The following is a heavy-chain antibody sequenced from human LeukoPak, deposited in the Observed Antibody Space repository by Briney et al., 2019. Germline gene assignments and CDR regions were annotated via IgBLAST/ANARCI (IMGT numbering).Heavy chain of an antibody. CDR3: ARDRVPFGVVIDAFDI. V-gene: IGHV3-7*01. J-gene: IGHJ3*02. Sequence: QAGGSLRLSCAASGFTFSSYWMSWVRQAPGKGLEWVANIKQDGSEKYYLDSVKGRFTISRDNAKNSLYLQMNSLRAEDTAVYYCARDRVPFGVVIDAFDIWGQGTMVTVSS. D-gene: IGHD3-3*01. CDR2: IKQDGSEK. CDR1: GFTFSSYW.